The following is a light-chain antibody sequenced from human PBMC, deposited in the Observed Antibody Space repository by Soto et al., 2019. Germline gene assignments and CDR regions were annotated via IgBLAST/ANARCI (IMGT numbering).Light chain of an antibody. CDR3: NSYAGSNVYV. Sequence: QSALTQPPSASGSPGQSVTISRTGTSSDVGGYNYVSWYQQHPGKAPKLMIHEVSKRPSGVPDRFSGSKSGNTASLTVSGLQAEDEADYYCNSYAGSNVYVFGTGTKVTVL. CDR1: SSDVGGYNY. V-gene: IGLV2-8*01. J-gene: IGLJ1*01. CDR2: EVS.